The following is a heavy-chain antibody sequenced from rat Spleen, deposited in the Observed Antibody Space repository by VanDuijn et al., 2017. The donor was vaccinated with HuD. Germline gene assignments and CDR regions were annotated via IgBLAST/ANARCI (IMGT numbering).Heavy chain of an antibody. Sequence: QVQLKESGPGLVQPSQTLSLTCTVAGFSLTTYNVHWFRQPTGKGLEWMGVIWTGGGTDYNSALKSRLSITRDTSKSQVFLKMNSLQTEDIGTYYCARIGAGSFDYWGQGVMVTVSS. CDR1: GFSLTTYN. J-gene: IGHJ2*01. V-gene: IGHV2-30*01. D-gene: IGHD1-5*01. CDR3: ARIGAGSFDY. CDR2: IWTGGGT.